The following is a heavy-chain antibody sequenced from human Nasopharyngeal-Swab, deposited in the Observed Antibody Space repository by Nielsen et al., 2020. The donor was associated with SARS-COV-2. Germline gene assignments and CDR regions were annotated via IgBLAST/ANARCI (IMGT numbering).Heavy chain of an antibody. J-gene: IGHJ4*02. V-gene: IGHV3-30-3*01. CDR1: GFTFSSYA. Sequence: GGSLRLSCAASGFTFSSYAMHWVRQAPGKGLEWVAVISYDGSNEYYADSVKGRFTISRDNSKNTLYLQMNSLRAEDTAVYYCARGADIVVVVAANGLDYWGQGTLVTVSS. CDR3: ARGADIVVVVAANGLDY. CDR2: ISYDGSNE. D-gene: IGHD2-15*01.